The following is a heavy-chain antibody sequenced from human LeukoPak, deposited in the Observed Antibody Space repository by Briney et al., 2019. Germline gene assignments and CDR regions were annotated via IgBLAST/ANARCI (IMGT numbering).Heavy chain of an antibody. D-gene: IGHD2-2*01. CDR2: ISQTGSA. CDR3: ARYCTSTTCILRGFDY. J-gene: IGHJ4*02. CDR1: GYSFTSGHY. Sequence: PSETQSLTCSVSGYSFTSGHYWGWIRQPPGKGLEWIANISQTGSAHYNPSLKSRVTISVDTSKNQFSLKLSSVTAADTAVYYCARYCTSTTCILRGFDYWGQGTLVTVSS. V-gene: IGHV4-38-2*01.